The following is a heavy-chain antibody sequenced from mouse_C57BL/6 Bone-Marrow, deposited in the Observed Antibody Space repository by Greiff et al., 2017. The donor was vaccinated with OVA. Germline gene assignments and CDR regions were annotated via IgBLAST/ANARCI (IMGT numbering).Heavy chain of an antibody. CDR2: ISYDGSN. Sequence: VQLQQSGPGLVKPSQSLSLTCSVTGYSITSGYYWNWIRQFPGNKLEWMGYISYDGSNNYNPSLKNRISITRDTSKNQFFLKLNSVTTEDTATYYCARAGDYVYWYFDVWGTGTTVTVSS. CDR3: ARAGDYVYWYFDV. J-gene: IGHJ1*03. V-gene: IGHV3-6*01. CDR1: GYSITSGYY. D-gene: IGHD2-4*01.